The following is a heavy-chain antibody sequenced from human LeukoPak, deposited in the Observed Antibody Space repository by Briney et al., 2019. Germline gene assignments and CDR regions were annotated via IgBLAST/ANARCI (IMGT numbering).Heavy chain of an antibody. Sequence: GGSLRLSCAASGFTFSSYGMHWVRQAPGKGLEWVAVIWYDGSNKYYADSVKGRFTISRGNSKNTLYLQMNSLRAEDTAVYYCARDLRAYGDSPEGYWGQGTLVTVSS. J-gene: IGHJ4*02. CDR2: IWYDGSNK. D-gene: IGHD4-17*01. CDR1: GFTFSSYG. V-gene: IGHV3-33*01. CDR3: ARDLRAYGDSPEGY.